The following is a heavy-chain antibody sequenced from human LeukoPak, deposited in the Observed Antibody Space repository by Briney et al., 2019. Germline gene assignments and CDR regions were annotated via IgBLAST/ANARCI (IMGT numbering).Heavy chain of an antibody. CDR3: ARDNSYGSGSYYIY. Sequence: PGGSLRLSCAASGFTFSSYAMSWVRQAPGKGLEWVSAISGSGGSTYYADSVKGRFTISRDNSKNTLYLQMNSLRAEDTAVYYCARDNSYGSGSYYIYWGQGTLVTVSS. D-gene: IGHD3-10*01. V-gene: IGHV3-23*01. CDR1: GFTFSSYA. CDR2: ISGSGGST. J-gene: IGHJ4*02.